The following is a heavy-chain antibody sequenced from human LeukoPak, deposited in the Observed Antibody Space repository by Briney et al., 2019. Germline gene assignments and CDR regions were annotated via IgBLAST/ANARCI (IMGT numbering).Heavy chain of an antibody. V-gene: IGHV3-13*01. J-gene: IGHJ2*01. CDR3: ARAAYSSTWYSRYFDL. CDR1: GFTFRSYD. Sequence: PGGSLRLSCAASGFTFRSYDMHWVRHATGKGLEWVSGIGTPGEIYYPGSVKGRFTISRENAKNSLYLQMNSLRAGDTAVYYCARAAYSSTWYSRYFDLWGRGTLVTVSS. D-gene: IGHD6-13*01. CDR2: IGTPGEI.